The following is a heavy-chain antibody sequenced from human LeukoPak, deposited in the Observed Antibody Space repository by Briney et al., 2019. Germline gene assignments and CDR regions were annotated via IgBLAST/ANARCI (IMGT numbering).Heavy chain of an antibody. CDR2: IYSDNT. CDR1: GFTVSSNS. V-gene: IGHV3-66*03. CDR3: AKDGIAVAGYPSWFDP. D-gene: IGHD6-19*01. J-gene: IGHJ5*02. Sequence: GGSLRLSCTVSGFTVSSNSMSWVRQAPGKGLEWVSFIYSDNTHYSDSVKGRFAISRDNSKNTLYLQMNSLRAEDTAVYYCAKDGIAVAGYPSWFDPWGQGTLVTVSS.